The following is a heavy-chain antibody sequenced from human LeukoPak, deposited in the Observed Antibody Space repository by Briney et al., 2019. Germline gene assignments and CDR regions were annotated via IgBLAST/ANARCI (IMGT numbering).Heavy chain of an antibody. Sequence: GGSLRLSCVASGFTFWNYAVGWVRQAPGKGTEWVSSIINTGTATYYADAVKGRFTISRDNSKNTLYLQLSTLRVEDTALYYCVKDRAYLRRGFDDWGQGTLVTVSS. CDR1: GFTFWNYA. CDR2: IINTGTAT. CDR3: VKDRAYLRRGFDD. D-gene: IGHD2-21*01. V-gene: IGHV3-23*01. J-gene: IGHJ4*02.